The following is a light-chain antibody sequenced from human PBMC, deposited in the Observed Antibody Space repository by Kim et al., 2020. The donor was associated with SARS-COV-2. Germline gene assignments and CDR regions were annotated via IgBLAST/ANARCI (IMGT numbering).Light chain of an antibody. V-gene: IGKV3-20*01. CDR3: QQFDGSRYT. CDR1: SSY. CDR2: GTS. J-gene: IGKJ2*01. Sequence: SSYLVWYQQKIGQAPRLLIFGTSSRATGVPDRFSGSGSATDFTLTITRVEPEDFAMYYCQQFDGSRYTFGQGTKLEI.